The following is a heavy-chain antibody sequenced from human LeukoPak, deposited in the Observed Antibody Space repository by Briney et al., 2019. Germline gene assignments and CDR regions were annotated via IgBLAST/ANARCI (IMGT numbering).Heavy chain of an antibody. Sequence: GASVKVSCKASGYTFTGDYMHWVRQAPEQGLEWMGWINPNSGGTNYAQKFQGRVTMTRDTSISTAYMELSRLRYVDTAVYYCARMISSGYYEFWNWFDPRGQGILVTVSS. CDR2: INPNSGGT. D-gene: IGHD3-3*01. J-gene: IGHJ5*02. V-gene: IGHV1-2*02. CDR1: GYTFTGDY. CDR3: ARMISSGYYEFWNWFDP.